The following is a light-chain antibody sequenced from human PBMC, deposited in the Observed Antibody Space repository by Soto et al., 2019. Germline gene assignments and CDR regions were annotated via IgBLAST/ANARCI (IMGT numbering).Light chain of an antibody. J-gene: IGKJ1*01. CDR1: QSVTSSY. CDR2: GAS. CDR3: QHYGSSTWT. Sequence: EIVLTQSPDTLSLSPGERATLSCRASQSVTSSYLTWYQQKPGQAPRLLIYGASSRATGIADRFSGSGSGTDFTLTISRLEPEDIAVYYCQHYGSSTWTFGQGTKVDIK. V-gene: IGKV3-20*01.